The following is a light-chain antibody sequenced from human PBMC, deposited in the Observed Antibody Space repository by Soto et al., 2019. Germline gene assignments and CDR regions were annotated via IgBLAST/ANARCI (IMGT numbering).Light chain of an antibody. CDR2: AAS. J-gene: IGKJ1*01. CDR1: QDVSSY. CDR3: QQYNSYPWT. V-gene: IGKV1-9*01. Sequence: IQMTQSPSSLSATVGDRVTITCRASQDVSSYLVWYQHKPGKAPELLIYAASTLQSGVPLRFSGSGSGTEFTLTISSLQPEDFATYYCQQYNSYPWTFGQGTKVEIK.